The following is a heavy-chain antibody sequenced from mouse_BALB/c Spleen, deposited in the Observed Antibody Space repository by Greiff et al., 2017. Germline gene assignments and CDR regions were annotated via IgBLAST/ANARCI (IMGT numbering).Heavy chain of an antibody. CDR3: TRSYYYGSSYIDY. Sequence: VQLQQSGTVLARPGASVKMSCKASGYTFTSYWMHWVKQRPGQGLEWIGAIYPGNSDTSYNQKFKGKAKLTAVTSTSTAYMELSSLTNEDSAVYYCTRSYYYGSSYIDYWSQGTTLTVSS. J-gene: IGHJ2*01. CDR1: GYTFTSYW. V-gene: IGHV1-5*01. D-gene: IGHD1-1*01. CDR2: IYPGNSDT.